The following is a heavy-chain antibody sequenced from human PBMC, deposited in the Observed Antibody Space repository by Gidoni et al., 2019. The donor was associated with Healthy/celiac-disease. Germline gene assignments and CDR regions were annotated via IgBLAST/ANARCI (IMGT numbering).Heavy chain of an antibody. V-gene: IGHV3-9*01. CDR2: ISWNSGSI. D-gene: IGHD4-17*01. CDR1: GFTFDDYA. J-gene: IGHJ1*01. Sequence: EVQLVESGGGLVQPGRSLRLSCAASGFTFDDYAMHWVRQAPGKGLEWVSGISWNSGSIGYADSVKGRFTISRDNAKNSLYLQMNSLRAEDTALYYCAKDRRMTTVKNLYFQHWGQGTLVTVSS. CDR3: AKDRRMTTVKNLYFQH.